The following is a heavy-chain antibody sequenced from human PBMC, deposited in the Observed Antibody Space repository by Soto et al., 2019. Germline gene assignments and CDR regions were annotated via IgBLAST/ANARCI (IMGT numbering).Heavy chain of an antibody. Sequence: QVQLVQSGAEVKKPGASVRVSCKTYGYTFSDYFLHWARQAPGQGPEWMGFVNPKRGGTEYAPRFQGRLTMTRDTSSTTVYMDLYRLTSDDTAIYYCARDSGIPGRYWYFDIWGRGTLVTVSS. CDR2: VNPKRGGT. V-gene: IGHV1-2*02. CDR3: ARDSGIPGRYWYFDI. J-gene: IGHJ2*01. D-gene: IGHD2-21*01. CDR1: GYTFSDYF.